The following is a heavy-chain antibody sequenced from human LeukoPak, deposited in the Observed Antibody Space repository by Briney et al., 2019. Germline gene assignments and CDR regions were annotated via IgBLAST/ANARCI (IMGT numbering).Heavy chain of an antibody. CDR3: ARGRLPDNDSSSWGFDY. CDR2: IYYSGST. CDR1: GGSISSYY. Sequence: SETLSLTCTVSGGSISSYYWSWIRQPPGKGLEWIGYIYYSGSTNYNPSLKSRVTISVDTSKNQFSLKLSSVTAADTAVYYCARGRLPDNDSSSWGFDYWGQGTLVTVSS. J-gene: IGHJ4*02. D-gene: IGHD6-13*01. V-gene: IGHV4-59*12.